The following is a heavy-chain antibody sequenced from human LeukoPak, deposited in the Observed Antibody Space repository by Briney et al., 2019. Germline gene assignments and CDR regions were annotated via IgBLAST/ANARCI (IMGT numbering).Heavy chain of an antibody. CDR1: GGTFSSYA. J-gene: IGHJ4*02. Sequence: SVRVSCKASGGTFSSYAISWVRQAPGQGLEWMGGIIPIFGTANYAQKFQGRVTITADESTSTAYMELSSLRSEDTAVYYCARDGGYYYDSSGVLDYWGQGTLVTVSS. CDR2: IIPIFGTA. D-gene: IGHD3-22*01. CDR3: ARDGGYYYDSSGVLDY. V-gene: IGHV1-69*01.